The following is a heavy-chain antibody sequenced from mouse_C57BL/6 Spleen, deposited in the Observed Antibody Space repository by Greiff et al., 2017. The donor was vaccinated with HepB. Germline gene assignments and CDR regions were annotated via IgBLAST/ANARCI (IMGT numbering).Heavy chain of an antibody. D-gene: IGHD2-4*01. V-gene: IGHV14-4*01. J-gene: IGHJ3*01. Sequence: VQLKQSGAELVRPGASVKLSCTASGFNIKDDYMHWVKQRPEQGLEWIGWIDPENGDTEYASKFQGKATITADTSSNTAYLQLSSLTSEDTAVYYCTKGYYDYDRFAYWGQGTLVTVSA. CDR3: TKGYYDYDRFAY. CDR2: IDPENGDT. CDR1: GFNIKDDY.